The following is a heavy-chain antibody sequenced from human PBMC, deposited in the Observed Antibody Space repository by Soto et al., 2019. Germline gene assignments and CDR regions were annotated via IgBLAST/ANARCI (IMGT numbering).Heavy chain of an antibody. CDR3: ARHYGYYSHYMDV. CDR2: IYYSGST. CDR1: GGSISSYY. D-gene: IGHD3-10*01. Sequence: SETLSLTCTVSGGSISSYYWSWIRQPPGKGLEWIGYIYYSGSTNYNPSLKSRVTISVDTSKNQFSLNLSSVTAADMAVYYCARHYGYYSHYMDVWRKGTTVTVSS. J-gene: IGHJ6*03. V-gene: IGHV4-59*08.